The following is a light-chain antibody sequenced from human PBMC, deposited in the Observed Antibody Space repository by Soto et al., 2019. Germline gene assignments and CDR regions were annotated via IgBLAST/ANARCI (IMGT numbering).Light chain of an antibody. Sequence: QSALTRPPSASGSPGQSVTISCTGTSSDIGGHNYVSWYQHHPGKAPKLIIYEVTKRPSGVPDRFSGSKSGNTASLTVSGLQTEDEADYYCSSYAGHNNYVFATGTKLTVL. CDR3: SSYAGHNNYV. J-gene: IGLJ1*01. V-gene: IGLV2-8*01. CDR2: EVT. CDR1: SSDIGGHNY.